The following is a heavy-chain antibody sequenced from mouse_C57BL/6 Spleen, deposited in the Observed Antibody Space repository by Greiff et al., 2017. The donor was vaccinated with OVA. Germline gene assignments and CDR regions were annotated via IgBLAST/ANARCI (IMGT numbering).Heavy chain of an antibody. J-gene: IGHJ2*01. CDR3: ARGSYYFDY. CDR1: GYTFTSGYD. Sequence: VQLKQSGPGMVKPSPSLSLSCTATGYTFTSGYDWHWIRHFPGNQLERMGYISYSGSTNYNASIKSRISITHDTSKNHVFLKLNSVTTEDTATYYCARGSYYFDYWGQGTTLTVSS. CDR2: ISYSGST. V-gene: IGHV3-1*01.